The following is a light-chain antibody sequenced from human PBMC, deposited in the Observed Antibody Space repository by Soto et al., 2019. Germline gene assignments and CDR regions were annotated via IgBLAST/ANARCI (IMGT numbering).Light chain of an antibody. V-gene: IGKV3-20*01. J-gene: IGKJ2*01. CDR1: QYMTRTY. CDR2: AAS. Sequence: EIVLTQSPGTLSLSPGERATLSCRASQYMTRTYIAWYQQKPGQPPSLLIYAASKRATDIPDKFSGSGTGTDYSPTITSLKPEDSAVDYCHQYDKAPQTFGQGTKVEIK. CDR3: HQYDKAPQT.